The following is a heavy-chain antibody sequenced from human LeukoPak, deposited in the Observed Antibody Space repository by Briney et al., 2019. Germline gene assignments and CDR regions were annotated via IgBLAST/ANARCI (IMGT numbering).Heavy chain of an antibody. CDR3: ASAGSIVGAFSS. CDR2: MNRNSGNT. D-gene: IGHD1-26*01. V-gene: IGHV1-8*01. CDR1: GYTFTSYD. J-gene: IGHJ4*02. Sequence: ASVKVSCKASGYTFTSYDINWVRQATGQGLEWMGWMNRNSGNTGYAQKFQGRVTMTRNTSISTAYMELSSLRSEDTAVYYCASAGSIVGAFSSWGQGTLVTVSS.